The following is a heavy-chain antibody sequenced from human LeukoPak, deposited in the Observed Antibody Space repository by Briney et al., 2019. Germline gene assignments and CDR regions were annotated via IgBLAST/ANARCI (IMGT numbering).Heavy chain of an antibody. CDR3: ARDRNYYDSRSGMDV. Sequence: SETLSLTCTVSGGSISSYYWSWIRQPPGKGLEWIGYICYSGSTNYNPSLKSRVTISVDTSKNQFSLKLSSVTAADTAVYYCARDRNYYDSRSGMDVWGQGTTVTVSS. CDR2: ICYSGST. J-gene: IGHJ6*02. V-gene: IGHV4-59*01. CDR1: GGSISSYY. D-gene: IGHD3-22*01.